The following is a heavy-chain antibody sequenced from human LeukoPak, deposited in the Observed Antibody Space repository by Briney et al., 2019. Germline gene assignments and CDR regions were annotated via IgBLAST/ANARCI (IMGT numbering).Heavy chain of an antibody. CDR1: GGSIRSYY. V-gene: IGHV4-4*07. Sequence: SETLSLTCTVSGGSIRSYYWSWIRQPAGKGLEWIGRIYGSGTITYNPSLKSRVSMSVDTSRNQFSLNLRYVTAADTAVYYCARDSGTTGEVKFDPWGQGALVAVSS. J-gene: IGHJ5*02. CDR3: ARDSGTTGEVKFDP. D-gene: IGHD3-10*01. CDR2: IYGSGTI.